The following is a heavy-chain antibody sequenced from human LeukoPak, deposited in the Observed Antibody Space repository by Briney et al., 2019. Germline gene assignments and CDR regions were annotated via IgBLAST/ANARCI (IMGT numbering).Heavy chain of an antibody. Sequence: PSETLSLTCTVSGGSISSHYWSWIRQPPGKGLERIGYISYSGSTNYNPSLKSRVTISMDTSKNQFSLKLSSVTAADTAVYYCARSLRDSHQGHVYWYFDLWGRGTLVTVSS. V-gene: IGHV4-59*08. CDR2: ISYSGST. CDR1: GGSISSHY. CDR3: ARSLRDSHQGHVYWYFDL. D-gene: IGHD2-21*02. J-gene: IGHJ2*01.